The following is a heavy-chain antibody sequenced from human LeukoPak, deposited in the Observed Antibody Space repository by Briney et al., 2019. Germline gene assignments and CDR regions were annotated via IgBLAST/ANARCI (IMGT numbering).Heavy chain of an antibody. CDR1: GFTLSSHG. CDR2: ISNDGSNK. J-gene: IGHJ4*02. CDR3: ARDAEGLRYFDWLLDH. Sequence: GRSLRLSCAVSGFTLSSHGMHWVRQAPGKGLEWLAVISNDGSNKYYADSVKGRFTISRDTYKNTVYLQMNSLRAEDTAVYYCARDAEGLRYFDWLLDHWGQGTLVTVSS. V-gene: IGHV3-30*03. D-gene: IGHD3-9*01.